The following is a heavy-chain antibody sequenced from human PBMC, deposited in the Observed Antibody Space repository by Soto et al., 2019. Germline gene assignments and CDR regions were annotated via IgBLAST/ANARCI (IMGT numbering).Heavy chain of an antibody. J-gene: IGHJ4*02. CDR2: ISSSGSTI. Sequence: SGGSLRLSCAASGFTFSSYEMNWVRQAPGKGLEWVSYISSSGSTIYYADSVKGRFTISRDNAKNSLYLQMNSLRAEDTAVYYCAGRGLSFYSGSSPPQFDYWGQGTLVTVSS. CDR3: AGRGLSFYSGSSPPQFDY. CDR1: GFTFSSYE. D-gene: IGHD6-6*01. V-gene: IGHV3-48*03.